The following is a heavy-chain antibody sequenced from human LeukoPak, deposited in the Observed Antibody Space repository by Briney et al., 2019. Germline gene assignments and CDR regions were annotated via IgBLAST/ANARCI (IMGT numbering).Heavy chain of an antibody. V-gene: IGHV3-53*01. CDR3: ASGSGSYRTPYYYMDV. Sequence: GGSLRLSCVASGFTVSSNHMSWVRQAPGKGLEWVSVIYSGGSTYYADSVKGRFTISRDNSKNTLYLQMNSLRAEDTAVYYCASGSGSYRTPYYYMDVWGTGTTVTVSS. CDR1: GFTVSSNH. CDR2: IYSGGST. J-gene: IGHJ6*03. D-gene: IGHD3-10*01.